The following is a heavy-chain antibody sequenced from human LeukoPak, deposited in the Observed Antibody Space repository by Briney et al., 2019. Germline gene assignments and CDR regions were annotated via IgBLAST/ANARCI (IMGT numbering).Heavy chain of an antibody. CDR3: ARRGDGETNCGGDCHYY. J-gene: IGHJ4*02. V-gene: IGHV4-34*01. Sequence: SETLSLTCGVYGGSLSGYFWNWIRQSPGKGLEWIGEINYSGSTNYNPSLKSRVTMSVDTSKNQFSLKLSSVTAADTAVYYCARRGDGETNCGGDCHYYWGQGTLVTLS. CDR2: INYSGST. CDR1: GGSLSGYF. D-gene: IGHD2-21*02.